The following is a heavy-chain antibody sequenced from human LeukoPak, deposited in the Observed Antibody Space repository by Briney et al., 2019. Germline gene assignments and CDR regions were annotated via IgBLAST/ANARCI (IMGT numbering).Heavy chain of an antibody. CDR3: ARGSSSLEWLLYLDYYYMDV. CDR2: IYYSGST. D-gene: IGHD3-3*01. Sequence: KPSETLSLTCTVSGGSVSSGSYYWSWIRQPPGKGLEWIGYIYYSGSTNYNPSLKSRVTISVDTSKNQFSLKLSSVTAADTAVYYCARGSSSLEWLLYLDYYYMDVWGKGTTVTVSS. J-gene: IGHJ6*03. CDR1: GGSVSSGSYY. V-gene: IGHV4-61*01.